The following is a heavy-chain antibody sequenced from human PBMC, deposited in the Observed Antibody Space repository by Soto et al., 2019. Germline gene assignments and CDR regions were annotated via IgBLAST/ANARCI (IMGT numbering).Heavy chain of an antibody. CDR1: GGSISSYY. CDR2: IYYSGST. V-gene: IGHV4-59*01. CDR3: ARSIAARPYYYYMDV. J-gene: IGHJ6*03. Sequence: QVQLQESGPGLVKPSETLSLTCTVSGGSISSYYWSWIRQPPGKGLEWIGYIYYSGSTNYNPSLKSRVTISVDTSKNQSALKLSSVTAADRAVYYCARSIAARPYYYYMDVWGKGTTVTVSS. D-gene: IGHD6-6*01.